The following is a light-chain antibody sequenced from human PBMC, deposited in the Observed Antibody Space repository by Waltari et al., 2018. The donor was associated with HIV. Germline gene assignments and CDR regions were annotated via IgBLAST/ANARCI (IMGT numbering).Light chain of an antibody. CDR1: QRISSW. Sequence: QMTQSPSTLSASVGDRVTITCRASQRISSWLAWYQPKPGKAPKLLIYKASSLESGVPSRFSGSGSGTEFTLTISSLQPDDFATYYCQQYNSYSRTFGQGTKVEIK. J-gene: IGKJ1*01. CDR2: KAS. CDR3: QQYNSYSRT. V-gene: IGKV1-5*03.